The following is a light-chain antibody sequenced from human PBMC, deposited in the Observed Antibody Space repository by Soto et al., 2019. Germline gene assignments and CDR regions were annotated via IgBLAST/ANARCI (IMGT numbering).Light chain of an antibody. CDR2: GAS. J-gene: IGKJ1*01. CDR1: QSVSSSY. CDR3: QQYGSSPTWT. Sequence: EIVLTQSPGTLSLSPGERATLSCRASQSVSSSYLAWYQQKPGQAPRLLIHGASSRATGMPDRFSGSGSGTDFTLTISSLEPEDFAVYYCQQYGSSPTWTFGQGTKVEIK. V-gene: IGKV3-20*01.